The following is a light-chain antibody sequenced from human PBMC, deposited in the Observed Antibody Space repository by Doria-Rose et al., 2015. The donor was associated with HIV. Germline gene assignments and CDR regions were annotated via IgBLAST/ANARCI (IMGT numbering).Light chain of an antibody. CDR2: DNN. CDR3: GTWDSSLSSWV. Sequence: QSVLTQPPSVSAAPGQKVTISCSGSSSNIGNNYVSWYQQLPGSAPKLILYDNNKRPSGIPDRFSGSKSGTSATLGITGLQTGDEADYYCGTWDSSLSSWVFGGGTRLTVL. J-gene: IGLJ3*02. CDR1: SSNIGNNY. V-gene: IGLV1-51*01.